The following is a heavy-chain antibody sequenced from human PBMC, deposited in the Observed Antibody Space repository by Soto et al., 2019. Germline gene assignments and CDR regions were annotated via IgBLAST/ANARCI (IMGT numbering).Heavy chain of an antibody. CDR3: AKVLETVVGIFDY. D-gene: IGHD6-19*01. V-gene: IGHV3-23*01. CDR1: GFTFSSYA. CDR2: ISGSGAGT. J-gene: IGHJ4*02. Sequence: EVQLLESGGGLVQPGGSLRLSCAASGFTFSSYAMSWVRQAPGKGLECVSGISGSGAGTHYADSVKGRFTISRDNSKNTLYLQMNSLRAEDTAVYYCAKVLETVVGIFDYWGQGTLVTVSS.